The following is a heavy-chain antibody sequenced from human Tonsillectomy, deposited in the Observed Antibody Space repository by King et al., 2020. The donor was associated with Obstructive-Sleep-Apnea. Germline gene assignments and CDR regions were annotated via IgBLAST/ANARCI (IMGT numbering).Heavy chain of an antibody. V-gene: IGHV1-58*01. CDR1: GFTFMSSA. CDR2: IVVGTGAT. Sequence: QLVQSGPEVKKPGTSVRVPCKASGFTFMSSAVHWVRQARGQGLEWIGWIVVGTGATEYAQKFQQRVTITRDMSTSTAYIELSSLTSEDTAVYYCAADGSLADPSMDPSNAFDIWGQGTMVTVSS. D-gene: IGHD6-6*01. CDR3: AADGSLADPSMDPSNAFDI. J-gene: IGHJ3*02.